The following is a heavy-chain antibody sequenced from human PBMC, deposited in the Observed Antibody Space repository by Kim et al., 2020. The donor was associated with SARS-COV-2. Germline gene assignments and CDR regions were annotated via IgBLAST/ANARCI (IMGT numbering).Heavy chain of an antibody. CDR2: ISYDGSNK. V-gene: IGHV3-30-3*01. D-gene: IGHD3-10*01. J-gene: IGHJ6*01. Sequence: GGSLRLSCAASGFTFSSCAIHWVRQAPGKGLEWVAVISYDGSNKNYADSVKGRFTISRDNSKNTLYLQMNSLRAEDTALYYCARDTWSRLRGHTYYY. CDR3: ARDTWSRLRGHTYYY. CDR1: GFTFSSCA.